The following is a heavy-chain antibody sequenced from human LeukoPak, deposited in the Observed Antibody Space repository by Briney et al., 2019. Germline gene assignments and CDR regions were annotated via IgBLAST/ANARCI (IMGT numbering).Heavy chain of an antibody. CDR3: ASLSSGAAFDV. V-gene: IGHV4-4*07. J-gene: IGHJ3*01. CDR1: GAHISDYY. CDR2: LHASEST. D-gene: IGHD3-22*01. Sequence: SETLSLTCTVSGAHISDYYWTWVRQSPAQGLEWIGRLHASESTIYNPSLKSRLTMSIDTSKDQSSLTLTSVTAADSAVYYCASLSSGAAFDVWGQGTVVTVSS.